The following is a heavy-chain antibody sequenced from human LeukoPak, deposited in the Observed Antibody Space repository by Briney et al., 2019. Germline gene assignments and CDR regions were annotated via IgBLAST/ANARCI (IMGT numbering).Heavy chain of an antibody. CDR1: GFTFSSYA. V-gene: IGHV3-23*01. CDR2: ISGSGGST. Sequence: GGSLRLSCAASGFTFSSYAMSWVRQAPGKGLEWVSAISGSGGSTYYADSVKGRFTISRDNSKNTLYLQMNSLRVEDTAVYYCAKARGGFWSGYYRKALNYWGQGTLVTVSS. J-gene: IGHJ4*02. CDR3: AKARGGFWSGYYRKALNY. D-gene: IGHD3-3*01.